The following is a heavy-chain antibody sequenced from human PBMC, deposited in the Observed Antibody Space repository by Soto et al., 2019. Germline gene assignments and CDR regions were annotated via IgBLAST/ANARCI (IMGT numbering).Heavy chain of an antibody. CDR2: ISGSGGST. CDR1: GFTFSSYA. V-gene: IGHV3-23*01. CDR3: AKESFDLSSGNDAFDI. D-gene: IGHD3-10*02. J-gene: IGHJ3*02. Sequence: GGSLRLSCAGSGFTFSSYAMSWVRQAPGKGLEWVSAISGSGGSTYYADSVKGRFTISRDNSKNTLYLQMNSLRAEDTAVYYCAKESFDLSSGNDAFDIWGQGTMVTVSS.